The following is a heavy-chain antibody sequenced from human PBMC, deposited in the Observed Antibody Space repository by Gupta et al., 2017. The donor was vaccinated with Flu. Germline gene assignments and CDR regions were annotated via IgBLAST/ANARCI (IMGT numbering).Heavy chain of an antibody. Sequence: EVQLVQPGAEVKKPGESLRISCKGSGYSFTSYWISWVRQMPGKGLEWMGRIDPSDSYTNYSPSFQGHVTISADKSISTAYLQWSSLKASDTAMYYCASDVTIFGVDYYGMDVWGQGTTVTVSS. J-gene: IGHJ6*02. D-gene: IGHD3-3*01. CDR3: ASDVTIFGVDYYGMDV. CDR1: GYSFTSYW. V-gene: IGHV5-10-1*01. CDR2: IDPSDSYT.